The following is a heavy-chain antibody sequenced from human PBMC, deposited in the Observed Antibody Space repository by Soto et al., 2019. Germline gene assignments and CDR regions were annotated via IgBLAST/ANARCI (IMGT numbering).Heavy chain of an antibody. J-gene: IGHJ4*02. CDR2: IYYSGST. CDR1: GGSISSYY. CDR3: ARERRDGYKHYFDY. Sequence: QVQLQESGPGLVKPSETLTLMCNVSGGSISSYYWSWIRQPPGKGLEWIGYIYYSGSTNYNPSLKSRVTISVDTSKNQFSLKLSSVTAADTAVYYCARERRDGYKHYFDYWGQGTLVTVSS. V-gene: IGHV4-59*01. D-gene: IGHD5-12*01.